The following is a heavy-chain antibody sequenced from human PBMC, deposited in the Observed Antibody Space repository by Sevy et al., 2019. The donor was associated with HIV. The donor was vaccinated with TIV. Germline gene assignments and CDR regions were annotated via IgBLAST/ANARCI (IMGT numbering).Heavy chain of an antibody. CDR1: GFSFDSYG. V-gene: IGHV3-23*01. Sequence: GGSLRLSCAVSGFSFDSYGMTWVRQAPGKGLEWVSGISGSGTRTYYADSVKGRFTISRDNSKNTLYLQMNSLRAEDTAVYYCAKSPGAGGTWIQLWLFDYWGQGTLVTVSS. CDR2: ISGSGTRT. CDR3: AKSPGAGGTWIQLWLFDY. D-gene: IGHD5-18*01. J-gene: IGHJ4*02.